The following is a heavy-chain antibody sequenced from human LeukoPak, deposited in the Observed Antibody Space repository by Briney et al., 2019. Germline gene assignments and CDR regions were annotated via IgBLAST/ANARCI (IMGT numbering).Heavy chain of an antibody. CDR3: AREEIAAAGNDY. D-gene: IGHD6-13*01. Sequence: ASVKVSCKASGYNFTGYYMHWVRQAPGQGLEWMGRINPNSGGTNYAQKFQGRVTMTRDTSISTAYMELSRLRSDDTAVYYCAREEIAAAGNDYWGQGTLVTVSS. CDR1: GYNFTGYY. V-gene: IGHV1-2*06. J-gene: IGHJ4*02. CDR2: INPNSGGT.